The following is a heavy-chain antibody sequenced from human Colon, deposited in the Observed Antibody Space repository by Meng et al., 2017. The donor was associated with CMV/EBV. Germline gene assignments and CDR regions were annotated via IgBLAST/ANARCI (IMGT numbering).Heavy chain of an antibody. V-gene: IGHV3-15*01. CDR3: TTDPYYDSSGYYLDY. CDR2: IKSNPDGGTT. CDR1: FTFSNAW. J-gene: IGHJ4*02. Sequence: FTFSNAWMSCVRQAPVKWLECVGRIKSNPDGGTTDYAAPVQGRFTISRDDSKHTLYLQMNSLKTEDTAVYYCTTDPYYDSSGYYLDYWGQGTLVTVSS. D-gene: IGHD3-22*01.